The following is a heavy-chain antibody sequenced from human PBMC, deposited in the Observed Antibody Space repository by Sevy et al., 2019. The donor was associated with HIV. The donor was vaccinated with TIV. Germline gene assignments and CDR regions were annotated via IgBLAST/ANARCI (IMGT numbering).Heavy chain of an antibody. CDR2: ISSSGTST. J-gene: IGHJ5*02. V-gene: IGHV3-23*01. CDR1: GFTFNIYA. D-gene: IGHD3-9*01. Sequence: GGSLRLSCAASGFTFNIYAMTWVRQAPGKGLKWVSTISSSGTSTYYADSVKGRFTISRDNSKNTLYLQMNSLRAEDTAIYFCARDHDNNWFDPWGQRTLVTVSS. CDR3: ARDHDNNWFDP.